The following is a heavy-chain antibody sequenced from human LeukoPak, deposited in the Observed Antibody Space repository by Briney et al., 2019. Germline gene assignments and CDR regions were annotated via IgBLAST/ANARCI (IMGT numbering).Heavy chain of an antibody. CDR3: VRDKGATDFDY. Sequence: SETLSLTCNVSGGSMSSYYWSWIRQPPGKGLEWIGDIYYSGTANYNPSLKSRFTLSVDTSKNQFSLKLGSVTAADTAVYYCVRDKGATDFDYWGQGTPVTVSS. CDR1: GGSMSSYY. CDR2: IYYSGTA. J-gene: IGHJ4*02. V-gene: IGHV4-59*12. D-gene: IGHD1-26*01.